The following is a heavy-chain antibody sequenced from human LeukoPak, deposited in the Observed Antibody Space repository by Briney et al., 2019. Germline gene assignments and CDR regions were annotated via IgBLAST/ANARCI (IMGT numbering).Heavy chain of an antibody. CDR3: VKGLTIGALDY. Sequence: GGSLRLSCSASGFTFSSYAMHWVRQAPGKGLEYVSAISSNGGSTYYADSVKGRFTISRDNSENTLYLQMSSLRAEDTAVFYCVKGLTIGALDYWGQGTLVTVSS. J-gene: IGHJ4*02. V-gene: IGHV3-64D*06. CDR1: GFTFSSYA. CDR2: ISSNGGST. D-gene: IGHD4/OR15-4a*01.